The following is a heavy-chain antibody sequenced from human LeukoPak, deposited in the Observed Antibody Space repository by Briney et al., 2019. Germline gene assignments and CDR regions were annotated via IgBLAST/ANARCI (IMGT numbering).Heavy chain of an antibody. D-gene: IGHD3-10*01. CDR1: GFTFDDYA. V-gene: IGHV3-43*02. Sequence: GGSLRLSCAASGFTFDDYAMHWVRQAPGKGLEWVSLISGDGGSTYYADSVKGRFTISRDNDKNSLYPQMNSLRTEDTALYYCAKEGSGGGLDIDYWGQGTLATVSS. J-gene: IGHJ4*02. CDR3: AKEGSGGGLDIDY. CDR2: ISGDGGST.